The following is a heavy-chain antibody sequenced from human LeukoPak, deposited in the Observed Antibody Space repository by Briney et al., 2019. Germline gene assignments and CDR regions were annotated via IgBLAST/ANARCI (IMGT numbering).Heavy chain of an antibody. CDR2: IKQDGSDK. V-gene: IGHV3-7*01. D-gene: IGHD2-8*01. Sequence: GGSLRLSCAASGFPFSSYWMSWVRQAPGKGLEWVANIKQDGSDKYYVDSVKGRFTISRDNAKNTLYLQMNSLRAEDTAVYYCAKELGYCTNGVCYDSGYYYYYMDVWGKGTTVTVSS. CDR3: AKELGYCTNGVCYDSGYYYYYMDV. CDR1: GFPFSSYW. J-gene: IGHJ6*03.